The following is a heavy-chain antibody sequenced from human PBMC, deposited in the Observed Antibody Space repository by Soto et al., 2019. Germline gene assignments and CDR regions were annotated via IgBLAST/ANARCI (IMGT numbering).Heavy chain of an antibody. CDR2: FDPEDGET. D-gene: IGHD2-15*01. CDR3: ATDRMVEYCSGGSCYEFDY. CDR1: GYTLTELS. J-gene: IGHJ4*02. Sequence: ASVKVSCKVSGYTLTELSMHWVRQAPGKGLEWTGGFDPEDGETIYAQKFQGRVTMTEDTSTDTAYMELSSLRSEDTAVYYCATDRMVEYCSGGSCYEFDYWGQGTLVTVSS. V-gene: IGHV1-24*01.